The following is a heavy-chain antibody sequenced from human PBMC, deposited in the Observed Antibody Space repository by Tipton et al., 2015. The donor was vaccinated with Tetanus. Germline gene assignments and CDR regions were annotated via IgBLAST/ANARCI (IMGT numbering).Heavy chain of an antibody. V-gene: IGHV1-18*04. D-gene: IGHD3-10*01. CDR1: GYTFTSYG. CDR3: AREGRWFGVLNAYCYRKDV. Sequence: QLVQSGAEVKKPGASVKVSCKASGYTFTSYGISRVRQAPGQGLEWMGWISAYNGNPNYAQELQGRVTMATYTSTSSACMERRSLRSDGRVLYYCAREGRWFGVLNAYCYRKDVWGQGSAVPVSS. CDR2: ISAYNGNP. J-gene: IGHJ6*02.